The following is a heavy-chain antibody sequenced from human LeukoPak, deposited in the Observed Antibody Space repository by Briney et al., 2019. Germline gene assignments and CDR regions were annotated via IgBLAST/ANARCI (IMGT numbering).Heavy chain of an antibody. V-gene: IGHV3-30-3*01. J-gene: IGHJ3*02. D-gene: IGHD4-17*01. Sequence: GSLRLSCAASGFTFSSYAMHWVRQAPGKGLEWVAVISYDGSNKYYADSVKGRFTISRDNSKNTLYLQMNSLRAEDTAVYYCAREGNSYDYGDYVISDDAFDIWGQGTMVTVSS. CDR2: ISYDGSNK. CDR3: AREGNSYDYGDYVISDDAFDI. CDR1: GFTFSSYA.